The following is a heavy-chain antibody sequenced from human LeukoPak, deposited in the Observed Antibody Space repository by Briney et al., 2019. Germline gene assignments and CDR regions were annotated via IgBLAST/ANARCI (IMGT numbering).Heavy chain of an antibody. CDR1: GYTFTGYY. D-gene: IGHD3-9*01. J-gene: IGHJ4*02. CDR3: ARGRYFDWSIYYFDY. Sequence: GASVKVSCKASGYTFTGYYMHWVRQAPGQGLEWMGRINPNSGGTNYAQKFQGRVTMTRDTSISTTYMELSRLRSDDTAVYYCARGRYFDWSIYYFDYWGQGTLVTVSS. V-gene: IGHV1-2*06. CDR2: INPNSGGT.